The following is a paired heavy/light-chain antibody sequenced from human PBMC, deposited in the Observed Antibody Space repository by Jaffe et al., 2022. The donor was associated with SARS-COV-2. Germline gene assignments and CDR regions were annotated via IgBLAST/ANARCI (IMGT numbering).Heavy chain of an antibody. CDR3: ARWGGYNYGPFDF. CDR2: IYPGDSDL. D-gene: IGHD3-16*01. V-gene: IGHV5-51*01. J-gene: IGHJ4*02. CDR1: GYKFITYY. Sequence: VQLVQSGAEVKKPGESLKISCKASGYKFITYYIAWVRQMPGKGLEWMGIIYPGDSDLKYSPSFQGRVSVSVDKSNTTAYLQWGSLKASDTAMYYCARWGGYNYGPFDFWGQGTLVTVSS.
Light chain of an antibody. Sequence: DIQMTQSPSALSASIGDRVTITCRASQSFGSWLAWYQQKPGKVPKLLIYKASTLESGVPSRFSGSGSGTEVTLTISSLQPDDAATYYCQQYKSYPWTFGQGTKVEI. CDR3: QQYKSYPWT. CDR1: QSFGSW. J-gene: IGKJ1*01. V-gene: IGKV1-5*03. CDR2: KAS.